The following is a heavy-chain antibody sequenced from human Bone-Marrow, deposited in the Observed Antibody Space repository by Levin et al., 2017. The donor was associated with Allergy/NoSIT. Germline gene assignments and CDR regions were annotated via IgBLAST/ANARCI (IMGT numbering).Heavy chain of an antibody. CDR2: ISSSSSNI. CDR3: ARDWAGTGDYFDY. D-gene: IGHD6-19*01. J-gene: IGHJ4*02. Sequence: GGSLRLSCAASGFTFSSYSLNWVRQAPGKGLEWVSYISSSSSNIYYADSVKGRFTISRDNAKNSLYLQMNSLRAEDTAVYYCARDWAGTGDYFDYWGQGTLVTVSS. CDR1: GFTFSSYS. V-gene: IGHV3-48*01.